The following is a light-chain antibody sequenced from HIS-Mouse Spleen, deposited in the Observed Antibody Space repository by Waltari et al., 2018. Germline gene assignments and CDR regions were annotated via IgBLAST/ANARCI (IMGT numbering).Light chain of an antibody. Sequence: LTQPHSVSESPGKTVTISCTGTSSDVGGYNYVSWYQQHPGKAPKLMIYEVSNRPSGVSNRFSGSKSGNTASLTISGLQAEDEADYYCSSYTSSSTPWVFGGGTKLTVL. CDR3: SSYTSSSTPWV. J-gene: IGLJ3*02. CDR2: EVS. V-gene: IGLV2-14*01. CDR1: SSDVGGYNY.